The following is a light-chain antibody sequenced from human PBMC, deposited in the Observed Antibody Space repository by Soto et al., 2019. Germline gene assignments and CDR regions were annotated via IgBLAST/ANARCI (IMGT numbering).Light chain of an antibody. V-gene: IGLV2-14*01. Sequence: QSALTQPASVSGSPGQSITISCTGTSSDVGGYSYVSWYQQHPHKAPKLMIYDVSTRPSGVSSRFSGSKSGNTASLTISGLQAEDDADYYCSSYTVSNTLVFGGGTQLTVL. CDR3: SSYTVSNTLV. CDR1: SSDVGGYSY. CDR2: DVS. J-gene: IGLJ2*01.